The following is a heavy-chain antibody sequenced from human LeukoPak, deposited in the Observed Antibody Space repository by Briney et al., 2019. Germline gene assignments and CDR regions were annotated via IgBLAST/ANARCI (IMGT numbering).Heavy chain of an antibody. D-gene: IGHD1-26*01. Sequence: EASVKVSCKASGYTFTSYGISWVRQAPGQGLEWMGWISAYNGNTNYAQKLQGRVTMTTDTSTSTAYMELRSLRSDDTAVYYCARAGRVTNGIVGAHLYYWGQGTLVTVSS. CDR3: ARAGRVTNGIVGAHLYY. V-gene: IGHV1-18*01. CDR2: ISAYNGNT. CDR1: GYTFTSYG. J-gene: IGHJ4*02.